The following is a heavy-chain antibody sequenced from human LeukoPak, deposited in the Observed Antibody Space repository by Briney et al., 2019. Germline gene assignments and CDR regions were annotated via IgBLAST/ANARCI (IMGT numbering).Heavy chain of an antibody. CDR3: AREIPGIAAAGQNNWFDP. J-gene: IGHJ5*02. D-gene: IGHD6-13*01. V-gene: IGHV3-23*01. Sequence: GGSLRLSCAASGFTFSSYAMSWVRQAPGKGLEWVSAISGSGGSTYYADSVKGRFTISRDNSKNTLYLQMNSLRAEDTAVYYCAREIPGIAAAGQNNWFDPWGQGTLVTVSS. CDR2: ISGSGGST. CDR1: GFTFSSYA.